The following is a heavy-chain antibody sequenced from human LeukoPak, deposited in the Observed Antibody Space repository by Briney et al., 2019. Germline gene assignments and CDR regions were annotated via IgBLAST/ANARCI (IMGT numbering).Heavy chain of an antibody. Sequence: GGSLRLSCAASGFTFDDYAMHWVRHAPGKGLEWVSGISWNSGSIGYADSVKGRFTISRDNSKNTLYLQMNSLRAEDTAVYYCAKDGLGTAVAGDHFDYWGQGTLVTVSS. CDR2: ISWNSGSI. J-gene: IGHJ4*02. V-gene: IGHV3-9*01. CDR3: AKDGLGTAVAGDHFDY. D-gene: IGHD6-19*01. CDR1: GFTFDDYA.